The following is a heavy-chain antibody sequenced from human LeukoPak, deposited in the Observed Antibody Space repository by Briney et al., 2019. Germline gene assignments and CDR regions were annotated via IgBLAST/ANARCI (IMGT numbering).Heavy chain of an antibody. J-gene: IGHJ3*02. V-gene: IGHV4-59*01. D-gene: IGHD2-8*02. CDR1: GGSMTSYY. Sequence: PSETLSLTCSVSGGSMTSYYWRWIRQPPGKGPEWMAFFYHAGGTNYNPYVKSRVTISGDTPKNQVSLKMTSVTAADTAVYYCATNRPVGGAYWGSFDMWGHGTLVTVSS. CDR2: FYHAGGT. CDR3: ATNRPVGGAYWGSFDM.